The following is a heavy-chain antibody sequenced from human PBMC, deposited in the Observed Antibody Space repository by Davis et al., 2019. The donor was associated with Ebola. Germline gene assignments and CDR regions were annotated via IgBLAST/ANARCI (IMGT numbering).Heavy chain of an antibody. J-gene: IGHJ1*01. CDR1: GFTFDDYA. Sequence: SLKISCAASGFTFDDYAMHWVRQAPGKGLEWVSGISWNSGSIGYADSVKGRFTISRDNAKNSLYLQMNSLRAEDTAVYYCARTYYYESREFQYWGQGTLVTVSS. CDR2: ISWNSGSI. D-gene: IGHD3-22*01. CDR3: ARTYYYESREFQY. V-gene: IGHV3-9*01.